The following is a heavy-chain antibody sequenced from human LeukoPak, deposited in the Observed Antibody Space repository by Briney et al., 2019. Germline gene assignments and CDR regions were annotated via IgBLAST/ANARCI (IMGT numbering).Heavy chain of an antibody. V-gene: IGHV3-48*01. CDR2: ISSSSTI. CDR1: GFTFSSYS. CDR3: ARYSSRIDY. Sequence: PGGSLRLSCAASGFTFSSYSMNWVRQAPGKGLEWVSSISSSSTIYYADSVKGRFTISRDNAKNSLYLQMNSLRAEDTAVYYCARYSSRIDYWGQGTLVTVSS. D-gene: IGHD6-13*01. J-gene: IGHJ4*02.